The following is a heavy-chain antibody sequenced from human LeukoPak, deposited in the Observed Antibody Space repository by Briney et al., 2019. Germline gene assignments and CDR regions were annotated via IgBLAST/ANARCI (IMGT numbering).Heavy chain of an antibody. CDR2: INPNSGGT. Sequence: ASVKVSCKASGYTFTGYYMHWVRQAPGQGLEWMGWINPNSGGTNYAQKFQGRVTMTRDTSISTAYMELSRLRSDDTAVYYCARVAITIVRGVISNWFDPWGQGTLVTVSS. CDR1: GYTFTGYY. CDR3: ARVAITIVRGVISNWFDP. J-gene: IGHJ5*02. V-gene: IGHV1-2*02. D-gene: IGHD3-10*01.